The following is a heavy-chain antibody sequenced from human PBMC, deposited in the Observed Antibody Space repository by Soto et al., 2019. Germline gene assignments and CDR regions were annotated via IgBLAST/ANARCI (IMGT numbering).Heavy chain of an antibody. CDR1: GGSISSVDYY. V-gene: IGHV4-30-4*01. CDR2: IYYSGST. CDR3: ARRILTFPYGMDV. Sequence: QVQLQESGPGLVSPSQTLSLTCTVSGGSISSVDYYWSWIRQPPGKGLEWIAYIYYSGSTYYNPSLKSQVIISVDTSKNQFSLKLRSVTAADTAVYYCARRILTFPYGMDVWGQGTTVTVS. J-gene: IGHJ6*02. D-gene: IGHD3-9*01.